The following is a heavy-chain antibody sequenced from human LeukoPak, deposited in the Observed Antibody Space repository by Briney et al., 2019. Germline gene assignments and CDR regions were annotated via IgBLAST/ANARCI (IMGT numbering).Heavy chain of an antibody. CDR3: ARDLRTAVAGNWFDP. CDR2: ISAYNGNT. J-gene: IGHJ5*02. Sequence: GASVKVSCKAPGYTFTSYDISWVRQAPGQGLEWMGWISAYNGNTNYAQKFQGRVTMTTDTSTSTAYMELRSLRSDDTAVYYCARDLRTAVAGNWFDPWGQGTLVTVSS. D-gene: IGHD6-19*01. CDR1: GYTFTSYD. V-gene: IGHV1-18*01.